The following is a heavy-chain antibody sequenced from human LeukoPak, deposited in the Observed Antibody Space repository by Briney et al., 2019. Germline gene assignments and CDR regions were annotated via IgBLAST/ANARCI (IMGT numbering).Heavy chain of an antibody. CDR2: IYYSGST. Sequence: SETLSLTCSVSSDSISRYYWSWLRQPPGKGLEGLGYIYYSGSTTYNPSRKSRVTMSVDTSNNQFSLKLSSVTAADTAVYYCATIINITMIDNYYMDVWGKGTTVTVSS. CDR3: ATIINITMIDNYYMDV. J-gene: IGHJ6*03. V-gene: IGHV4-59*01. CDR1: SDSISRYY. D-gene: IGHD3-22*01.